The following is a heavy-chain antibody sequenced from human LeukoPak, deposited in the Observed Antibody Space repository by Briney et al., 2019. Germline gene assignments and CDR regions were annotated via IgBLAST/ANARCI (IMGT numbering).Heavy chain of an antibody. CDR3: ARDRLGETTEADAFDI. J-gene: IGHJ3*02. CDR2: IYYSGST. CDR1: GXSISSGFYY. Sequence: SETLSLTCSVSGXSISSGFYYWGWIRQHPGKGLEWIGYIYYSGSTYYNPSLRSRVSISGDTTKNQFSLKLTSVTAADTAVYYCARDRLGETTEADAFDIWGQGTMVTVS. V-gene: IGHV4-31*03. D-gene: IGHD3-16*01.